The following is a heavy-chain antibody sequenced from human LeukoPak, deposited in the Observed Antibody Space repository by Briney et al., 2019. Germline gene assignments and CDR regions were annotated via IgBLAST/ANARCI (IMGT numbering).Heavy chain of an antibody. V-gene: IGHV4-59*08. CDR1: GGSISSYY. CDR2: IYYIGTT. CDR3: ARSAYGSGSYYKKGWFDP. J-gene: IGHJ5*02. Sequence: SESLSLTCTVSGGSISSYYWSWIRQPPGKGQEWIGYIYYIGTTNYNPSLKSRVTISVATSKNQFSLKLNSVTAADTAVYYCARSAYGSGSYYKKGWFDPWGQGALVTVSS. D-gene: IGHD3-10*01.